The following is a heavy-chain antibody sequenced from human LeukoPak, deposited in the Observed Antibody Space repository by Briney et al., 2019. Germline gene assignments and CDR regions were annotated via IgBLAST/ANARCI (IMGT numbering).Heavy chain of an antibody. CDR1: GASISDYY. J-gene: IGHJ4*02. CDR3: ASGPNWGSDY. V-gene: IGHV4-4*07. CDR2: IYNSGST. D-gene: IGHD7-27*01. Sequence: SETLSLTCTVSGASISDYYWSWVRQPAGKGLEWIGRIYNSGSTNYNPSLQSRVTISIDTSKVQFSLKLSSVAAADTAVYYCASGPNWGSDYWGQGTLVTVSS.